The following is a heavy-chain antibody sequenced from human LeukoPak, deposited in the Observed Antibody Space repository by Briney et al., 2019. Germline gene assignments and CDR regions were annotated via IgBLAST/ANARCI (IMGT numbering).Heavy chain of an antibody. CDR3: ARKMDTAMVPDY. CDR2: INSDGSST. CDR1: GFTFSSYW. D-gene: IGHD5-18*01. Sequence: PGGSLRLSCAASGFTFSSYWMHWVRQAPGKGLVWVSRINSDGSSTSYADSVKGRFTISRDNSKNTLYLQMNSLRAEDTAVYYCARKMDTAMVPDYWGQGTLVTVSS. V-gene: IGHV3-74*01. J-gene: IGHJ4*02.